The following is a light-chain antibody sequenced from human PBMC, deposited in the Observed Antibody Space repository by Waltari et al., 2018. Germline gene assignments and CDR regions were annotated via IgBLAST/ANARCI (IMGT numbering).Light chain of an antibody. V-gene: IGLV1-40*01. CDR1: NSDIGAGHD. Sequence: QSVLTQPPSVSGAPGQRVTISCTGSNSDIGAGHDVHWYQEFPGTAPKLLIYGNHNRPSGVPGRIPGSKSGTAASLASTGLRAEDEAEYYCQSFGISLSGGVVFGGGTKVTVL. CDR3: QSFGISLSGGVV. J-gene: IGLJ2*01. CDR2: GNH.